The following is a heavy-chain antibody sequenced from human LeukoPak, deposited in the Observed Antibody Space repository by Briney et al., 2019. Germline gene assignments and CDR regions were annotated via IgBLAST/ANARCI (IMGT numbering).Heavy chain of an antibody. CDR3: AREAPYYGSGKE. Sequence: ASVKVSCKASGYTFTGYYMHWVRQAPGQGLEWMGWINPNSGGTNYAQKFQGRVTMTRDTSISTAYMELSRLRSDDTAVYYCAREAPYYGSGKEWGQGTLVTVSS. V-gene: IGHV1-2*02. CDR1: GYTFTGYY. J-gene: IGHJ4*02. D-gene: IGHD3-10*01. CDR2: INPNSGGT.